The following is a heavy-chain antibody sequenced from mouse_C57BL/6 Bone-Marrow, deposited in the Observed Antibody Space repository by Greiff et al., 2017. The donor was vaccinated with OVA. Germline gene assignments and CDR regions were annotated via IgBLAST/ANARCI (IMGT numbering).Heavy chain of an antibody. V-gene: IGHV5-4*01. CDR1: GFTFSSYA. J-gene: IGHJ3*01. D-gene: IGHD1-1*01. Sequence: EVKLVESGGGLVQPGGSLKLSCAASGFTFSSYAMSWVRQTPEKRLEWVATISDGGSYTYYPDNVKGRFTISRDNAKNNLYLQMSHLKSEDTAMYYCAREDYYGSSSWFAYWGKGTLVTVSA. CDR3: AREDYYGSSSWFAY. CDR2: ISDGGSYT.